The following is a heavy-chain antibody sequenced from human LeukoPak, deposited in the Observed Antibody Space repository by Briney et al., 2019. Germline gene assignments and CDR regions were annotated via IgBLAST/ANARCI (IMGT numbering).Heavy chain of an antibody. CDR2: INHSGST. J-gene: IGHJ1*01. CDR3: ARGRGYYGSGSYQGGEYFQH. D-gene: IGHD3-10*01. V-gene: IGHV4-34*01. Sequence: PSETLSLTCAVYGVSFSGYYWSWIRQPPGKGLEWVGEINHSGSTNYNPSLKSRGTISVDTCKNQFSRKRSSVTAADTAVYYCARGRGYYGSGSYQGGEYFQHWGQGTLVTVSS. CDR1: GVSFSGYY.